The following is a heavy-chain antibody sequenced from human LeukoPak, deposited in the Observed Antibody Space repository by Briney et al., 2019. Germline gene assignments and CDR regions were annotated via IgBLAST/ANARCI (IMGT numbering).Heavy chain of an antibody. CDR1: GLTFMTYW. CDR3: ARDRGLVIASYFDY. CDR2: ISSSSSYI. D-gene: IGHD3/OR15-3a*01. V-gene: IGHV3-21*01. J-gene: IGHJ4*02. Sequence: GGSLRLSCAASGLTFMTYWMSWVRQAPGKGLEWVSSISSSSSYIYYADSVKGRFTISRDNAKNSLHLQMNSLRAEDTAVYYCARDRGLVIASYFDYWGQGTLVTVSS.